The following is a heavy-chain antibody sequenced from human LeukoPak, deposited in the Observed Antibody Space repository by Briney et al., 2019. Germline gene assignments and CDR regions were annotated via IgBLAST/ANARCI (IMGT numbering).Heavy chain of an antibody. CDR1: GYTFTSYG. J-gene: IGHJ6*02. V-gene: IGHV1-18*01. CDR3: ARDTSSYSPYYYYGMDV. CDR2: ISAYNGNT. D-gene: IGHD2-21*01. Sequence: ASVKVSCKASGYTFTSYGISWVRQAPGQGLEWMGWISAYNGNTNYAQKLQGRVTMTPDTSTSTAYMELRSLRSDDTAVYYCARDTSSYSPYYYYGMDVWGQGTTVTVSS.